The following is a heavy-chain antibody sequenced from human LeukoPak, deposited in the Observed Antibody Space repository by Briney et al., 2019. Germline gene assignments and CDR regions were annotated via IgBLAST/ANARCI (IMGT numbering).Heavy chain of an antibody. D-gene: IGHD5-24*01. J-gene: IGHJ3*02. CDR2: ISSSSAYI. V-gene: IGHV3-21*01. Sequence: KSGASLRLSCAASGFTFSSYSMNWVRQAPGKGLEWVSFISSSSAYISYTDSVKGRFTISRDTAKNSLYLQMNNLRAEDTSVYYCAKKMDDAFDIWGQGTMVTVSS. CDR3: AKKMDDAFDI. CDR1: GFTFSSYS.